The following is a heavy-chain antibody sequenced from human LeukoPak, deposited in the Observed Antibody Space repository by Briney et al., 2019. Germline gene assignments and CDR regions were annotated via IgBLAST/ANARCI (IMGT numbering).Heavy chain of an antibody. CDR3: ARGEHKATITGLDS. D-gene: IGHD5-24*01. V-gene: IGHV3-21*01. J-gene: IGHJ4*02. Sequence: GGSLRLSCAASRFSFSDYYMLWVRRAPGKGLEGVSAISSSSSYIYYADSVKGRFTISRDNAENSVSLQMHGLRAGDTAVYFCARGEHKATITGLDSWGQGTLVTVSS. CDR2: ISSSSSYI. CDR1: RFSFSDYY.